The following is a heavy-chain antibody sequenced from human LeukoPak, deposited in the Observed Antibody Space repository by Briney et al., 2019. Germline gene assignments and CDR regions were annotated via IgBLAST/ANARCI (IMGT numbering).Heavy chain of an antibody. J-gene: IGHJ5*02. CDR1: GYSFSSHD. CDR3: ARDPGIAAAGNSFDP. CDR2: MNPKSGNT. V-gene: IGHV1-8*01. D-gene: IGHD6-13*01. Sequence: ASVKVSCKASGYSFSSHDINWVRQATGQGLEWMGWMNPKSGNTDHAQKFQGRVTMTRDTSISTAYMELSRLRSDDAAVYYCARDPGIAAAGNSFDPWGQGTLVTVSS.